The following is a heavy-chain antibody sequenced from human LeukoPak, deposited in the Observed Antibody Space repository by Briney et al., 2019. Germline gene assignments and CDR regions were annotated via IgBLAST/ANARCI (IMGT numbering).Heavy chain of an antibody. D-gene: IGHD3-3*01. J-gene: IGHJ4*02. V-gene: IGHV3-7*01. CDR1: GFIFTNYF. Sequence: GGSLRPSCAASGFIFTNYFMSWVRQAPGKGLEWVASIKHDGSEKYYVDSVRGRFTISRDNTMNSLYLQMSSLRAEDTAVYYCATDRGWRTSGYYLYYFEYWGQGTLVTFSS. CDR2: IKHDGSEK. CDR3: ATDRGWRTSGYYLYYFEY.